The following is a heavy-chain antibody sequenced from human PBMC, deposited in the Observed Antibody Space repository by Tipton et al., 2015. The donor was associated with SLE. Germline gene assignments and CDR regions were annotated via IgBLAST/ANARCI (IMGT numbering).Heavy chain of an antibody. D-gene: IGHD5-18*01. CDR1: GYSFTGYY. CDR2: IKPDGSDK. Sequence: QLVQSGAEVKKAGASVKVPCKASGYSFTGYYLHWVRQAPGKGLEWVANIKPDGSDKNYVDSVKGRFTASRDNAKNSVFLQMNSLRAEDTAVYYCVRELRGYNYAPFDYWGQGTLVTVSS. CDR3: VRELRGYNYAPFDY. J-gene: IGHJ4*02. V-gene: IGHV3-7*01.